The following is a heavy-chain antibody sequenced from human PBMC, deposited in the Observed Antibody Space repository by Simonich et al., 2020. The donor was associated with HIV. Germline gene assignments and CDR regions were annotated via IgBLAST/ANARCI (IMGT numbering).Heavy chain of an antibody. J-gene: IGHJ4*02. CDR1: GYSLSTRGVG. CDR2: IYLTEYK. Sequence: QITLKESGPTLVKPTQTLPLTCTFSGYSLSTRGVGVGWIRQPPGKALEWLDLIYLTEYKRYSPSLKSRLTITKDTSKNQVVLTMTNMDPVDTATYYCAHNRLGGTVYWGQGTLVTVSS. CDR3: AHNRLGGTVY. V-gene: IGHV2-5*01. D-gene: IGHD3-16*01.